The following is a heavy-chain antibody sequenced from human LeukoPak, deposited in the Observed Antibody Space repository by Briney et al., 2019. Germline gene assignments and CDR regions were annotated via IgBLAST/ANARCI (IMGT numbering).Heavy chain of an antibody. J-gene: IGHJ4*02. D-gene: IGHD3-3*01. CDR2: IYHSGST. CDR1: GGSISSGGYS. CDR3: ARDGGASSPDY. Sequence: PSQTLSLTCAVSGGSISSGGYSWSWIRQPPGKGLEWIGYIYHSGSTYYNPSLKSRVTISVDTSKNQFSLKLSSVTAADTAVYYCARDGGASSPDYWGQGTLVTVSS. V-gene: IGHV4-30-2*05.